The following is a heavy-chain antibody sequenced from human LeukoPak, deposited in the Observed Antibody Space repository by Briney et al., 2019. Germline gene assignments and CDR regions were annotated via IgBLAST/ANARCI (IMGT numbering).Heavy chain of an antibody. Sequence: GASVKVSRTASGYAFTNYGITWERHAPGQGLEWLGWISTFNGNTDNAHRLQDRVTMTTDTSTNTAYLELRRLRSYDTILYCCARRYLIGDGFFDHGGQGSLVTVSS. J-gene: IGHJ4*02. D-gene: IGHD2-21*02. CDR1: GYAFTNYG. CDR3: ARRYLIGDGFFDH. CDR2: ISTFNGNT. V-gene: IGHV1-18*01.